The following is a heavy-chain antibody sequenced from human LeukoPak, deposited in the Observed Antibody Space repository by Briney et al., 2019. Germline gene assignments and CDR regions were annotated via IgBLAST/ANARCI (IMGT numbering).Heavy chain of an antibody. V-gene: IGHV3-21*01. D-gene: IGHD3-3*01. CDR3: ARDTRAIFGVVISYYFDY. Sequence: GGSLRLSCAASGFTFSSYSMNWVRQAPGKGLEWVSSIGSTTSSYIYYADSVKGRFTISRDNAKNSLYLQMNSLRAEDTAVYYCARDTRAIFGVVISYYFDYWGQGTLVTVSS. CDR1: GFTFSSYS. CDR2: IGSTTSSYI. J-gene: IGHJ4*02.